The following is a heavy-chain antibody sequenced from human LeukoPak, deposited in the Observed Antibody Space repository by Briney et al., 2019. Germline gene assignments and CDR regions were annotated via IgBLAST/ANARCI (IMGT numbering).Heavy chain of an antibody. Sequence: GGSLRLSCAASGFTFSSYSMNWVRQAPGKGLEWVSSISSSSSYIYYADSVKGRFTISRDNSKNTLFLQINSLRAEDTAVYYCAKNGDRGAFCSGGTCYPYYYYYMDVWGKGTTVTISS. CDR3: AKNGDRGAFCSGGTCYPYYYYYMDV. CDR1: GFTFSSYS. J-gene: IGHJ6*03. CDR2: ISSSSSYI. D-gene: IGHD2-15*01. V-gene: IGHV3-21*04.